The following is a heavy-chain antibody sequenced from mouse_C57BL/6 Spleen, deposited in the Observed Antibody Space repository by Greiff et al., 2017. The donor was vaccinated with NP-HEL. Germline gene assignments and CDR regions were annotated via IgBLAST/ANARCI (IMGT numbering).Heavy chain of an antibody. Sequence: VQLQQSGAELVKPGASVKISCKASGYAFSSYWMNWVKQRPGKGLEWIGQIYPGDGDTNYNGKFKGKATLTADKSSSTAYMQLSSLTSEDSAVYFCARQTTVVADWYFDVWGTGTTVTVSS. V-gene: IGHV1-80*01. D-gene: IGHD1-1*01. CDR3: ARQTTVVADWYFDV. CDR1: GYAFSSYW. CDR2: IYPGDGDT. J-gene: IGHJ1*03.